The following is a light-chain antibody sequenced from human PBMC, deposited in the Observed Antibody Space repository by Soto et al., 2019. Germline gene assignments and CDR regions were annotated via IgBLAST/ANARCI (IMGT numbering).Light chain of an antibody. CDR1: SSNIGSNT. Sequence: QAVLTQPPSASGTPGKRVTISCSGSSSNIGSNTVNWYQQLPGTAPKLLIHSNNQRPSGVPDRFSGSKSGTSDSLAISGLQSEDEADYYCAAWDDSLNAYVFGTG. CDR3: AAWDDSLNAYV. J-gene: IGLJ1*01. V-gene: IGLV1-44*01. CDR2: SNN.